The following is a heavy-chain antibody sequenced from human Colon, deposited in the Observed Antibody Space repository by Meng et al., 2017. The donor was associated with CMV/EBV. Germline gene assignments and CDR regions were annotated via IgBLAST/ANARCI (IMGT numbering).Heavy chain of an antibody. CDR3: ATGQERDHH. CDR2: ITVGDDST. CDR1: GFTFSNYG. Sequence: GESLKISCAASGFTFSNYGMTWVRQAPGKGLEWVSSITVGDDSTFYSDSVKGRFTISRDNSKNTLYLQMNSLRAEDTALYYCATGQERDHHWGQGTLVTVSS. J-gene: IGHJ5*02. V-gene: IGHV3-23*01.